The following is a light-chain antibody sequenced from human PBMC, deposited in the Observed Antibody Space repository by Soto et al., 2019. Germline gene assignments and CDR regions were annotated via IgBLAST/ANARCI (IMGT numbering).Light chain of an antibody. CDR3: QQCATSPLT. Sequence: EIVLTQSPGTLSLSPGERATLSCRASQSVGNNYLAWFQQKPGQAPRLLIDDASNRATGIPDRFSGSGSETDFTLTISRLEPEDFAGYYCQQCATSPLTFGGGTKVEIK. CDR1: QSVGNNY. CDR2: DAS. V-gene: IGKV3-20*01. J-gene: IGKJ4*01.